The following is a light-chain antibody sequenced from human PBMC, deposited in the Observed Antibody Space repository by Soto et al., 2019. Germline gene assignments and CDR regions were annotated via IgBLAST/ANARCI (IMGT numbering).Light chain of an antibody. J-gene: IGLJ1*01. Sequence: QSALPQPASVSGSPGQSITSSCTGTSNDVGGYNFVSWYQQHPGRAPKLMIFEVNSRPSGISNRFSGSKSGNTASLTISRLQPEDEADYYCSSYTSGSTPYVFGTGTKLTVL. CDR3: SSYTSGSTPYV. CDR1: SNDVGGYNF. CDR2: EVN. V-gene: IGLV2-14*01.